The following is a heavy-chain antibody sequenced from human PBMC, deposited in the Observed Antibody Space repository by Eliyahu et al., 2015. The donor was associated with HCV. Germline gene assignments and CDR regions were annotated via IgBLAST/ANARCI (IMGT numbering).Heavy chain of an antibody. J-gene: IGHJ4*02. D-gene: IGHD3-10*01. CDR3: AKDFYGSGKIRRYFDC. V-gene: IGHV3-23*01. Sequence: DSVKGRFTISRDDSKNTLSLQMNGLRAEDTALYYCAKDFYGSGKIRRYFDCWGQGTLVTVSS.